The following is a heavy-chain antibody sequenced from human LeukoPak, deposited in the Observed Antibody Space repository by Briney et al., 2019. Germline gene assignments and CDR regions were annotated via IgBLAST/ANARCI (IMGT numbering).Heavy chain of an antibody. Sequence: SVKVSCKACGGTFSSHAISWVRQAPGQGLEWMGGIIPIFCTANYAQKFQGRVTITADESTSTAYMELSSLRSEDTAVHYCARGRFLEWLLYHPTFDYWGQGTLVTVSS. D-gene: IGHD3-3*01. CDR2: IIPIFCTA. CDR1: GGTFSSHA. V-gene: IGHV1-69*13. J-gene: IGHJ4*02. CDR3: ARGRFLEWLLYHPTFDY.